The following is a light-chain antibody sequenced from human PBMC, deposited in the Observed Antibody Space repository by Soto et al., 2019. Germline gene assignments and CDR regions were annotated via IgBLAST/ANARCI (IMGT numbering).Light chain of an antibody. CDR3: EQYGSSPRT. J-gene: IGKJ1*01. V-gene: IGKV3-20*01. Sequence: IVFSLSPGTLSLSPGERATLSCRVSQSVTSNYLAWYQQKPGQAPRLLIYGASSRATGIPDRFSGSGSGTDFTLTISRLEPEDFAVYYCEQYGSSPRTFGQGTRWIS. CDR2: GAS. CDR1: QSVTSNY.